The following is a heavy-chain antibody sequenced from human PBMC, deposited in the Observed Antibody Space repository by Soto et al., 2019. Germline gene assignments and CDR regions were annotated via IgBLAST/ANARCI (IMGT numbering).Heavy chain of an antibody. CDR3: AKLSLSSNSES. J-gene: IGHJ5*02. D-gene: IGHD6-13*01. Sequence: GGSLRLSCAASRVTFSTYAMIWVRQAPGQGLEWVSAISSNGGATFYSNSVKGRFTISRDNSKSTLYLQMSSLRAEDTAVYFCAKLSLSSNSESWGQGALVTVSS. CDR1: RVTFSTYA. CDR2: ISSNGGAT. V-gene: IGHV3-23*01.